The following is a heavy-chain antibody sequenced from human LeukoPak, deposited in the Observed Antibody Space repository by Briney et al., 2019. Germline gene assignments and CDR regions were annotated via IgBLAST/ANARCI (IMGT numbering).Heavy chain of an antibody. Sequence: GGSLRLSCAASGFTFSGSAMHWVRQAPGKGLEWVAFIRYDGSNKYYADSVKGRFTISRDNSKNTLYLQMNSLRAEDTAVYYCAKEYYDYVWGSYRRINDYWGQGTLVTVSS. D-gene: IGHD3-16*02. J-gene: IGHJ4*02. CDR1: GFTFSGSA. CDR3: AKEYYDYVWGSYRRINDY. V-gene: IGHV3-30*02. CDR2: IRYDGSNK.